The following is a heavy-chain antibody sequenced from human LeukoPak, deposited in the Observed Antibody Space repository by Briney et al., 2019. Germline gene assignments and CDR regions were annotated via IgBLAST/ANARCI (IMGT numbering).Heavy chain of an antibody. V-gene: IGHV3-21*01. D-gene: IGHD3-10*01. CDR1: GFTFSSYS. Sequence: GGSLRLSCAASGFTFSSYSMNWVRQAPGKGLEWVSSISSSSSYIYYADSVKGRFTISRDNAKNSLSLQMNSLRAEDTAVYYCARKRGSGSYLYPYSWFDPWGQGTLVTVSS. CDR3: ARKRGSGSYLYPYSWFDP. J-gene: IGHJ5*02. CDR2: ISSSSSYI.